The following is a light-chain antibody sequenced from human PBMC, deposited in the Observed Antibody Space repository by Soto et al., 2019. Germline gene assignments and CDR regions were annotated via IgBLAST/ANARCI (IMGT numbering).Light chain of an antibody. Sequence: EIVMTQAPGTLSVSPGERGTLSCRASQSINQNLAWYQQKPGQPPRLLIYGASTRASGIPARFSGSGSGTEYTLTISSLQSEDFAVYYCQQYDDWPPWTFGQGTNVEF. J-gene: IGKJ1*01. CDR1: QSINQN. CDR2: GAS. CDR3: QQYDDWPPWT. V-gene: IGKV3-15*01.